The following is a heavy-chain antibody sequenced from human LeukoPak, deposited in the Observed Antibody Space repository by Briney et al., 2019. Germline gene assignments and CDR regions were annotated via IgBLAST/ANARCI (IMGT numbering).Heavy chain of an antibody. J-gene: IGHJ4*02. V-gene: IGHV6-1*01. CDR2: TYYRSKWYN. CDR3: ARDLSYSSGWYDY. Sequence: SQTLSLTCALSGDSLSSNSAAWHWIRQSPSRGLEWLVRTYYRSKWYNDYAVSVKSRITINPDTSKNQFSLQLNSVTPEDTAVYYCARDLSYSSGWYDYWGQGTLVTVSS. D-gene: IGHD6-19*01. CDR1: GDSLSSNSAA.